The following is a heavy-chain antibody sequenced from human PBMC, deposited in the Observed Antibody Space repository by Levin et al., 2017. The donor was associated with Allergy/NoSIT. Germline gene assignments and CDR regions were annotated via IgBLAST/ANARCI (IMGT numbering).Heavy chain of an antibody. Sequence: ASVKVSCKASGYTFTGYYMHWVRQAPGQGLEWMGWINPTSGGTNYAQKFQGRVTMTRDTSISTAYMELSRLTSDDTAVYYCAGCSSTNCFDYYYYGMDVWGQGTTVTVSS. J-gene: IGHJ6*02. CDR2: INPTSGGT. CDR1: GYTFTGYY. V-gene: IGHV1-2*02. CDR3: AGCSSTNCFDYYYYGMDV. D-gene: IGHD2-2*01.